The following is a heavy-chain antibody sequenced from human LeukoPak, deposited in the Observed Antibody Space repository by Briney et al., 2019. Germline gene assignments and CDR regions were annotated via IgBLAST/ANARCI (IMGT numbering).Heavy chain of an antibody. CDR1: GGTFSSYA. CDR2: IIPIFGTA. D-gene: IGHD2-15*01. J-gene: IGHJ4*02. V-gene: IGHV1-69*13. CDR3: ARDCSGGSCYSGDY. Sequence: RASAKVSCTASGGTFSSYAISWVRQAPGQGLEWMGGIIPIFGTANYAQKFQGRVTITADESTSTAYMELSSLRSEDTAVYYCARDCSGGSCYSGDYWGQGTLVTVSS.